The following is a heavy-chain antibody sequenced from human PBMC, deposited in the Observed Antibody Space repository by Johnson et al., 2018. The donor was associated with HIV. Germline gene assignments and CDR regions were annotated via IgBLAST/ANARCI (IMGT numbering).Heavy chain of an antibody. J-gene: IGHJ3*02. Sequence: VQLVESGGGLVQPGGSLRLSCAASGFTFSSYAMSWVRQAPGKGLEWVSAISGSGGSTYYADSVKGRFTISRDNSKNTLYLQMNSLRAEDTAVYYCAKTGGMAARLTPSPAFDIWGQGTMVTVSS. CDR2: ISGSGGST. V-gene: IGHV3-23*04. D-gene: IGHD6-6*01. CDR3: AKTGGMAARLTPSPAFDI. CDR1: GFTFSSYA.